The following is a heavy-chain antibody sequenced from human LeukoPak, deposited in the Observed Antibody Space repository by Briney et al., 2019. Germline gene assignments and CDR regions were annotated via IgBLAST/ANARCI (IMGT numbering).Heavy chain of an antibody. J-gene: IGHJ4*02. V-gene: IGHV4-59*08. CDR3: ARNYGDYGIVDY. CDR1: GGSISSYY. CDR2: IYYSGCT. D-gene: IGHD4-17*01. Sequence: SETLSLTCTVSGGSISSYYWSWIRQPPGKGLEWIGYIYYSGCTNYNPSLKSRVTISVDTSKNQFSLKLSSVTAADTAVYYCARNYGDYGIVDYWGQGTLVTVSS.